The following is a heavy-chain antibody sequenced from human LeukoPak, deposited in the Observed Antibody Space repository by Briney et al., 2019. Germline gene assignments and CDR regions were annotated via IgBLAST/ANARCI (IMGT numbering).Heavy chain of an antibody. D-gene: IGHD2-2*01. V-gene: IGHV1-2*02. CDR1: GYKFTGHY. CDR2: INPKNAGT. J-gene: IGHJ4*02. CDR3: ARDRMYQLLCPY. Sequence: ASVKVSCKASGYKFTGHYMHWVRQAPGQGLEWMGWINPKNAGTNFAQKLQGRVTMTTDTSTSTAYMELRSLRSDDTAVYYCARDRMYQLLCPYWGQGTLVTVSS.